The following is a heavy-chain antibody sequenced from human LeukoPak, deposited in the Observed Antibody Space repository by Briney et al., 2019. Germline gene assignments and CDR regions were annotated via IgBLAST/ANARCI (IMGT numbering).Heavy chain of an antibody. D-gene: IGHD3-10*01. CDR2: ISYDGSNK. Sequence: TGGSLRLSCAASGFTFSSYAMSWVRQAPGKGPEWVAVISYDGSNKYYADSVKGRFTISRDNSRNTLYLQMNSLRTEDTAVYYCATGMLRGTIMIHLDHWGQGTLVTVSS. J-gene: IGHJ4*02. V-gene: IGHV3-30-3*01. CDR1: GFTFSSYA. CDR3: ATGMLRGTIMIHLDH.